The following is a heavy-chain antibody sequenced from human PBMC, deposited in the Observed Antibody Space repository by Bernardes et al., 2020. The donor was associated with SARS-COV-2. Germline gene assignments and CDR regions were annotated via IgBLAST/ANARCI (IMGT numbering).Heavy chain of an antibody. J-gene: IGHJ4*02. Sequence: SETLSLTCATSDDSISSSSYYWGWVRQPPGEALEWIGSIFYTGRTYYNPSLKSRVTISVDTSKNQFSLRLTSVTAADTAVYYCARQGIYIEVAALFDSWGQGTPVTVSA. D-gene: IGHD6-19*01. CDR2: IFYTGRT. V-gene: IGHV4-39*01. CDR1: DDSISSSSYY. CDR3: ARQGIYIEVAALFDS.